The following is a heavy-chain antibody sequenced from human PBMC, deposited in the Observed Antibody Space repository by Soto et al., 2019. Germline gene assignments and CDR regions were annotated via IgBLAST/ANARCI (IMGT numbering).Heavy chain of an antibody. J-gene: IGHJ3*02. CDR1: GYSFTSYW. D-gene: IGHD3-22*01. V-gene: IGHV5-51*01. CDR3: ARQWGGYYDSSGYYGFDAFDI. CDR2: IYPGGSDT. Sequence: GESLKISCKGSGYSFTSYWIGWVRQMPGKGLEWMGIIYPGGSDTRYSPSFQGQVTISADKSISTAYLQWSSLKASDTAMYYCARQWGGYYDSSGYYGFDAFDIWGQGTMVTVSS.